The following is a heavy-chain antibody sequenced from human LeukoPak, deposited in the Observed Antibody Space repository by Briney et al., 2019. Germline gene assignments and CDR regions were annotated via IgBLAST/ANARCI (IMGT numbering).Heavy chain of an antibody. J-gene: IGHJ5*02. CDR2: IKQDGSEK. V-gene: IGHV3-7*01. CDR3: ARDRGAVAGTRRFDP. CDR1: GFTFSSYW. Sequence: GASLRLSCAASGFTFSSYWMSWVRQAPGKGLEWVANIKQDGSEKYYVDSVKGRFTISRDNAKNSLYLQMNSLRAEDTAVYYCARDRGAVAGTRRFDPWGQGTLVTVSS. D-gene: IGHD6-19*01.